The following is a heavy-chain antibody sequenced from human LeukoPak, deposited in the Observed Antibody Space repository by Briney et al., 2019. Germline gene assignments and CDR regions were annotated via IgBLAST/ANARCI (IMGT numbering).Heavy chain of an antibody. CDR3: ARMTTGHDY. D-gene: IGHD4-11*01. CDR1: GTYFSSYY. Sequence: KPSDTLSLTCGVSGTYFSSYYWSWIRQTPGKGLERIGEVNHSGYTNMNPSLKSRVTISVDASKNQFSLRMNTVTAADTAVYFCARMTTGHDYWGQGTLVTVSS. CDR2: VNHSGYT. J-gene: IGHJ4*02. V-gene: IGHV4-34*01.